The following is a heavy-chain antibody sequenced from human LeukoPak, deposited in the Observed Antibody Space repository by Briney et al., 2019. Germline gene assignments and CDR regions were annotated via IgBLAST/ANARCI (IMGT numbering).Heavy chain of an antibody. CDR2: IFPSDGFT. CDR3: ATAGRRLFGVLIPLSFDY. J-gene: IGHJ4*02. CDR1: GYTFTNYY. Sequence: ASAKVSCKASGYTFTNYYIYWVRHAPGQGLECMGMIFPSDGFTTYAQKFQGRLTMTRDMSTSTVYMELSSLRSEDTALYYCATAGRRLFGVLIPLSFDYWGQGTLVTVSS. V-gene: IGHV1-46*01. D-gene: IGHD3-3*01.